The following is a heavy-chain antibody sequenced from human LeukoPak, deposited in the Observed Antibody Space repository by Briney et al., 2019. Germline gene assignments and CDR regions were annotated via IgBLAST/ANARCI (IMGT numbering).Heavy chain of an antibody. J-gene: IGHJ6*02. CDR3: ARGGQQYPYYYYYGMDV. Sequence: ASVKVSCKASGGTFSSYTISWVRQAPGQGLEWMGRIIPILGIANYAQKFQGRVTITADKSTSTAYMELSSLRSEDTAVYYCARGGQQYPYYYYYGMDVWGQGTTVTVSS. CDR1: GGTFSSYT. CDR2: IIPILGIA. V-gene: IGHV1-69*02. D-gene: IGHD2-15*01.